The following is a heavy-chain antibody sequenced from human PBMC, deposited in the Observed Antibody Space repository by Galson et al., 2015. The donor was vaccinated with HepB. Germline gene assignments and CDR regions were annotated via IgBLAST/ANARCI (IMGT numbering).Heavy chain of an antibody. CDR2: IRSKANSYAT. Sequence: SLRLSCAAPGFTLSGSAMHWVRQASGKGLEWVGRIRSKANSYATAYAASVKGRFTISRDDSKNTAYLQMNSLKTEDTAVYYCQWWLWDDVQEGAAYYYYYMDVWGKGTTVTVSS. D-gene: IGHD2-15*01. V-gene: IGHV3-73*01. J-gene: IGHJ6*03. CDR3: QWWLWDDVQEGAAYYYYYMDV. CDR1: GFTLSGSA.